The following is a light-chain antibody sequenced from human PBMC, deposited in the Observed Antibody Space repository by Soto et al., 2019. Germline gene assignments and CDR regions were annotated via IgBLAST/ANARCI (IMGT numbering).Light chain of an antibody. J-gene: IGKJ4*01. CDR2: GAS. CDR3: QQYGSSH. V-gene: IGKV3-20*01. Sequence: EIVLTQSPGTLSLSPGERATLSCRASQSVSSSYLAWYQQKPGQAPRLLIYGASSRATGIPDRFSGSGSGTDFTLTIRRLEPEDFAVYYCQQYGSSHFGGGTKVEIK. CDR1: QSVSSSY.